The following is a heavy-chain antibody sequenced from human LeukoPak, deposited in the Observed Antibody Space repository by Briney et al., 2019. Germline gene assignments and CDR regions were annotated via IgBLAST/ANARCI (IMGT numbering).Heavy chain of an antibody. D-gene: IGHD3-10*01. CDR1: GFTFSEYY. V-gene: IGHV3-11*01. CDR3: ARWRYYYGSGNYPFDY. Sequence: PGGSLRLSCAASGFTFSEYYMSWIRQAPGKGREWVSYISSSGDTIYYADSVKGRFTISRDNAKNSLYLQMNSLRAEDTAVYYCARWRYYYGSGNYPFDYWGQGTLVTVSS. J-gene: IGHJ4*02. CDR2: ISSSGDTI.